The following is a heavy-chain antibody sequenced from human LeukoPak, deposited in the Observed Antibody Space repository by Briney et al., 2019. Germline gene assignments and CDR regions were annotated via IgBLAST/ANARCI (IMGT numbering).Heavy chain of an antibody. CDR3: AKRKGPYVGAFDI. J-gene: IGHJ3*02. V-gene: IGHV3-23*01. Sequence: GGSLRLSCAASGFTFSSYAMSWVRQAPGKGLEWVSAISGSGGSTYYADSVKGRFTISRDNSKNALYLQMNSLRAEDTAVYYWAKRKGPYVGAFDIWGQGTMVTVSS. CDR2: ISGSGGST. CDR1: GFTFSSYA. D-gene: IGHD3-16*01.